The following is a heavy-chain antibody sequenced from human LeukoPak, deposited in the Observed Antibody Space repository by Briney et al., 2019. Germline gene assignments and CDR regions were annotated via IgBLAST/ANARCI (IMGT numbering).Heavy chain of an antibody. J-gene: IGHJ4*02. CDR1: GYTFTHFG. V-gene: IGHV1-18*01. CDR3: ARDNPDSGGYYSIDY. CDR2: ISAYNGNT. Sequence: ASVKVSCKASGYTFTHFGISWVRQAPGQGLEWMGWISAYNGNTNYAQGFQGRVTMTTDTSTSTAYMELRRLRSDDTAVYYCARDNPDSGGYYSIDYWGQGTLVTVSS. D-gene: IGHD3-22*01.